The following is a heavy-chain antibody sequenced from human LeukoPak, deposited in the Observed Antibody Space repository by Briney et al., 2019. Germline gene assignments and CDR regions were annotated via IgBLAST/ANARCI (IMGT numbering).Heavy chain of an antibody. CDR2: ISYDGSNK. Sequence: RGSLRLSCAASGFTFSSYAMHWVRQAPGKGLEWVAVISYDGSNKYYADSVKGRFTISRDNSKNTLYLQMNSLRAEDTAVYYCASSSWYRDCYYYGMDVWGQGTTVTVSS. J-gene: IGHJ6*02. CDR1: GFTFSSYA. D-gene: IGHD6-13*01. V-gene: IGHV3-30-3*01. CDR3: ASSSWYRDCYYYGMDV.